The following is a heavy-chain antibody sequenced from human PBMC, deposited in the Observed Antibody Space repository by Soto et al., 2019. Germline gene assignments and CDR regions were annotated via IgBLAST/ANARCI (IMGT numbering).Heavy chain of an antibody. CDR3: ARDGVDIVATIPSAMYNWFDP. J-gene: IGHJ5*02. CDR2: INPNSGGT. Sequence: VKVSCKASGYTFTGYYMHWVRQAPGQGLEWMGWINPNSGGTNYAQKFQGWVTMTRDTSISTAYMELSRLRSDDTAVYYCARDGVDIVATIPSAMYNWFDPWGQGTLVTVSS. CDR1: GYTFTGYY. V-gene: IGHV1-2*04. D-gene: IGHD5-12*01.